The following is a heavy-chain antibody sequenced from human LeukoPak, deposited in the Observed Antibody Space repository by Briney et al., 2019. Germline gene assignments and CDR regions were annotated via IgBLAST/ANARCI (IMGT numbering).Heavy chain of an antibody. CDR3: TRDYGARDD. J-gene: IGHJ4*02. V-gene: IGHV3-21*06. Sequence: PGESLRISFASFGITLESTFMNLVRQASGKGLEWVSSISSSGSFEHYADSFKGRFTVSRDNTNNTLFLHMNGLRAEDSATYYCTRDYGARDDWGQGTPVTVSS. D-gene: IGHD4-17*01. CDR1: GITLESTF. CDR2: ISSSGSFE.